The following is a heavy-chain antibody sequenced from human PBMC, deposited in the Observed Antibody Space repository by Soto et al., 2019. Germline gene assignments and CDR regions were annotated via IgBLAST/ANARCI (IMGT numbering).Heavy chain of an antibody. CDR2: INPNSGGT. CDR3: ARNYDILTGSENWFDP. Sequence: ASVKVSCKASGYTFTGYYMHWVRQAPGQGLEWMGWINPNSGGTNYAQKFQGWVTMTRDTSISTAYMELSRLRSDDTAVCYCARNYDILTGSENWFDPWGQGTLVTVSS. J-gene: IGHJ5*02. CDR1: GYTFTGYY. V-gene: IGHV1-2*04. D-gene: IGHD3-9*01.